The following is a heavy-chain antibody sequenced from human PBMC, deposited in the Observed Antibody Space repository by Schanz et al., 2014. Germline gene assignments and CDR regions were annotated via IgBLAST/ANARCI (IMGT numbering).Heavy chain of an antibody. CDR2: IWSDGSGK. Sequence: VQLVESGGGVVQPGRSLRLSCAASGFTFSSYGMHWVRQAPGKGLEWVAVIWSDGSGKYYADSVKGRFTISRDSPKNTLYLQMNSLRAEDTAVYYCAREEGWGIAAAGPKHYYYGMDVWGQGTTVNVSS. V-gene: IGHV3-33*01. CDR1: GFTFSSYG. CDR3: AREEGWGIAAAGPKHYYYGMDV. D-gene: IGHD6-13*01. J-gene: IGHJ6*02.